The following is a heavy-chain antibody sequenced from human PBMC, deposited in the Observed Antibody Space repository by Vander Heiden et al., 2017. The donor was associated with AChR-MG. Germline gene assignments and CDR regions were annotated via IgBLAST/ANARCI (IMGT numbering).Heavy chain of an antibody. V-gene: IGHV4-34*01. CDR1: GKAFSGSY. D-gene: IGHD3-3*01. J-gene: IGHJ5*02. CDR3: ARGRGYDVWSGYYPKWFDP. Sequence: QVQLQQWGAGLLKPPETLSLTCAVYGKAFSGSYWRWIRQPPGKGLEWIGEINHSGSTNHNPSLKSRVTISVDTSKNQFSLKLTAVTAADTAVYYCARGRGYDVWSGYYPKWFDPWGQGTLVTVSS. CDR2: INHSGST.